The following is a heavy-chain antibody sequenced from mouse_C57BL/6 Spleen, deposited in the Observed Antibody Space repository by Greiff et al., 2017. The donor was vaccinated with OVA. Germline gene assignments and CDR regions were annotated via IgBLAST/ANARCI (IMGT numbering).Heavy chain of an antibody. CDR2: IWGGGST. CDR1: GFSLTSYG. Sequence: QVQLQQSGPGLVQPSQSLSITCTVSGFSLTSYGVHWVRQSPGKGLEWLGVIWGGGSTDYNAAFISRLSISKDNSKSQVFFKMNSLQADDTAIYYCARPFYGSSYYAMDYWGQGTSVTVSS. CDR3: ARPFYGSSYYAMDY. D-gene: IGHD1-1*01. V-gene: IGHV2-2*01. J-gene: IGHJ4*01.